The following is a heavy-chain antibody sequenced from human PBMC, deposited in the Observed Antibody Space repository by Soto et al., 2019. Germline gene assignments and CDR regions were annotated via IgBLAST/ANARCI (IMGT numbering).Heavy chain of an antibody. V-gene: IGHV3-9*01. CDR1: GLNFDDFA. CDR3: ARGRYDFWSPYYFDS. CDR2: ITWNSRVL. J-gene: IGHJ4*02. D-gene: IGHD3-3*01. Sequence: GGSLRLSCVVTGLNFDDFAMHWVRQAPGKGLEWVSGITWNSRVLAYADSVKGRFTISRDNARNSLYLQMDSLRDEDTALYYCARGRYDFWSPYYFDSWGQGTLVTVSS.